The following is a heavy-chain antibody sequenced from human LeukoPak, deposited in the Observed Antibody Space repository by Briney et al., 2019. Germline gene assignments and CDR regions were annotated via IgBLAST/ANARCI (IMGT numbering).Heavy chain of an antibody. CDR2: INSDGSST. Sequence: GGSLRLSCAASGFTFSSYWMHWVRHAPGKGLVWVSRINSDGSSTSYADSVKGRFTISRDNAKNTLYLQMNSLRAEDTAVYYCASATGANYYYYYMDVWGKGTTVTVSS. D-gene: IGHD7-27*01. CDR1: GFTFSSYW. CDR3: ASATGANYYYYYMDV. V-gene: IGHV3-74*01. J-gene: IGHJ6*03.